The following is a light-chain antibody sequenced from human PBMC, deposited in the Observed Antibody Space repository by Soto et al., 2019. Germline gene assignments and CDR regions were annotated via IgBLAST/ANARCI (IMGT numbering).Light chain of an antibody. V-gene: IGLV2-14*01. CDR3: SSYTAFTTYV. CDR2: DVS. J-gene: IGLJ1*01. Sequence: QSALTQPASVSGSPGQSITISCTGTNSDVGAYNYVSWYQHHPGEAPKIIIYDVSDRPSGVSNRFSGSKSGNTASLTISGLQAEDEADYYCSSYTAFTTYVFGTGTKLTVL. CDR1: NSDVGAYNY.